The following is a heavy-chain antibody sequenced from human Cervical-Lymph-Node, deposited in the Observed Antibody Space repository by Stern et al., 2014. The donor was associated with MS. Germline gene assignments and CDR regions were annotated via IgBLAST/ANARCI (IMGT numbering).Heavy chain of an antibody. Sequence: QVQLVQSGGGVVQPGTSLRLSCAASGFSFSAFSMHWVRQAPGKRLEWVAIISVDGGIKYYGDSVRGRFTISRDNSKNTLHLQMNSLRPEDTAVYYCARDLSGGGFDYWGQGTLVTVSS. D-gene: IGHD2/OR15-2a*01. V-gene: IGHV3-30-3*01. J-gene: IGHJ4*02. CDR1: GFSFSAFS. CDR2: ISVDGGIK. CDR3: ARDLSGGGFDY.